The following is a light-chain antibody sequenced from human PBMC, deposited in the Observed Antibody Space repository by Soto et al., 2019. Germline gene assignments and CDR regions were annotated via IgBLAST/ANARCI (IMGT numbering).Light chain of an antibody. V-gene: IGKV3-15*01. CDR2: GAS. CDR3: QQYNNWPRT. CDR1: QSVSSN. Sequence: EIVMTQSPATLSVSPGERATLSCRASQSVSSNLAWYQQKPGPAPTLLIYGASTRATGILARFSGSGSGTEFTLTISSLQSEDFAVYYCQQYNNWPRTFGQGTKVEIK. J-gene: IGKJ1*01.